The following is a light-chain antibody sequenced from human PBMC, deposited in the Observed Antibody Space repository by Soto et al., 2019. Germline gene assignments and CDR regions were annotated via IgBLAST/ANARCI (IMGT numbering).Light chain of an antibody. Sequence: DLQMTQSPSSLTASVGDRVTMTCRASQTISGRLNWYQQKSGKAPRLLIYTASTLQSGVPSSFSDSGSGTDFTLTISSLHPEDFATYYCQQNYTNPYTFGQGTNLEI. J-gene: IGKJ2*01. V-gene: IGKV1-39*01. CDR3: QQNYTNPYT. CDR2: TAS. CDR1: QTISGR.